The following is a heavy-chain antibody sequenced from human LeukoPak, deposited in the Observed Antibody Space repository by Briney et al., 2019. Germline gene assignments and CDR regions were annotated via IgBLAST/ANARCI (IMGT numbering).Heavy chain of an antibody. V-gene: IGHV4-61*02. CDR3: ARSQARVDPSRDCFDP. J-gene: IGHJ5*02. CDR2: IYTGGST. D-gene: IGHD5-12*01. CDR1: GGSISSGSYY. Sequence: SETLSLTCTVSGGSISSGSYYWSWIRQPAGKGPEWIGRIYTGGSTNYNPSLKSRVTISIDTSKNQFSLKLSSVTAADTAMYYCARSQARVDPSRDCFDPWGQGTLVTVSS.